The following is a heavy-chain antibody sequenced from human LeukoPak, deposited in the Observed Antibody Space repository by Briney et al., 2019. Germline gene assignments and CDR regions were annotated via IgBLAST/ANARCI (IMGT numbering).Heavy chain of an antibody. CDR3: AESKCSSYDRGGS. V-gene: IGHV3-23*01. D-gene: IGHD3-16*01. CDR2: IGGSGGST. Sequence: GGSLRLSCAASGFTFSTYAMSWVRQAPRKGVEGVSAIGGSGGSTHYADSVKGRLTIYRDNPKNTVYLQMNSQRAEHTAVYYFAESKCSSYDRGGSWGQGTLVTVSS. CDR1: GFTFSTYA. J-gene: IGHJ5*02.